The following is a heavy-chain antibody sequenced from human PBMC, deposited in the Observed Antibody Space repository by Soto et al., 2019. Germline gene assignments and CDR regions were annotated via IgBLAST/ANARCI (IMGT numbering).Heavy chain of an antibody. CDR1: GGSISSSNW. CDR2: IYHSGST. V-gene: IGHV4-4*02. Sequence: PSETLSLTCAVSGGSISSSNWWSWVRQPPGKGLEWIGEIYHSGSTNYNPSLKSRVTISVDKSKNQFSLKLSSVTAADTAVYYCARARYCSSTSCYADKDFDYWGQGTLVTVSS. CDR3: ARARYCSSTSCYADKDFDY. J-gene: IGHJ4*02. D-gene: IGHD2-2*01.